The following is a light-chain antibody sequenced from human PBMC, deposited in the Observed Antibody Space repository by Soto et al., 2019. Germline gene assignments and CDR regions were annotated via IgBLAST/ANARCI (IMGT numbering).Light chain of an antibody. J-gene: IGKJ5*01. CDR2: DAS. CDR3: QQRSDWPPIT. Sequence: TVLTQSPATLSLSPGERASLSCRASQSVGDYLAWYQQKPGQAPRLLIYDASNRAAGVPYRFSGSGSGTDFTLTISSVEPEDFGVYYCQQRSDWPPITFGQGTRLEIK. V-gene: IGKV3-11*01. CDR1: QSVGDY.